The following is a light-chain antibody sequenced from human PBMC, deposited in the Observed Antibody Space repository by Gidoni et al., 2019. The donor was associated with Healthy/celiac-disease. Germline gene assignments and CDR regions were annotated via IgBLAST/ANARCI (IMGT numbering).Light chain of an antibody. CDR3: QQYYGTPIT. CDR2: WAS. V-gene: IGKV4-1*01. Sequence: DIVMTQSPDSLAVSLGERATINCKSSQIILYSSNNKNYLAWYQLKPGQPPKLLIYWASTRESGVPDRFSGSGSGTDFTLTISSLQAEDVAVYYCQQYYGTPITFGQGTRLEIK. CDR1: QIILYSSNNKNY. J-gene: IGKJ5*01.